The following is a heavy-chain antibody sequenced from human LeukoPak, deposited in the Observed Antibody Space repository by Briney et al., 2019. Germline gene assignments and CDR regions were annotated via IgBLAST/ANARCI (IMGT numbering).Heavy chain of an antibody. D-gene: IGHD7-27*01. V-gene: IGHV4-59*01. CDR2: IYYSGST. J-gene: IGHJ4*02. CDR3: ARETPGAGHFDY. Sequence: PSVTLSLTCTVSGGSISSYYWSWIRQPPGRGLEWIGYIYYSGSTNYNPSLKSRVTISVDTSKNQFSLKLSSVTAADTAVYYCARETPGAGHFDYWGQGSLVTVSS. CDR1: GGSISSYY.